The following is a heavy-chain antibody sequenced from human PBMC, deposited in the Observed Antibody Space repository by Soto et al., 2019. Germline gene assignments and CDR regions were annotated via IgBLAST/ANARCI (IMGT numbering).Heavy chain of an antibody. CDR3: ARAGAAATGNPFEY. CDR1: GLSFWTYG. Sequence: QEQLVESGGGVVQPGRSLRLSCTASGLSFWTYGMHWVRQPPRKGLEWLAVIWYNGTNKYYSDSVRGRFTVSRDNSKNTLFLQMNSLRVEDSAVYYCARAGAAATGNPFEYSGLGTLVTVSS. J-gene: IGHJ4*02. V-gene: IGHV3-33*01. D-gene: IGHD6-13*01. CDR2: IWYNGTNK.